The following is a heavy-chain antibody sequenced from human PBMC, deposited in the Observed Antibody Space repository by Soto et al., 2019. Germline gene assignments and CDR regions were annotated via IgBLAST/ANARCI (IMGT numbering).Heavy chain of an antibody. V-gene: IGHV2-70*11. CDR1: GFSLNTSGMC. J-gene: IGHJ6*02. CDR2: IDWDDDK. Sequence: SGPTLVNPTQTLTLTCTFSGFSLNTSGMCVSWIRQPPGKALEWLARIDWDDDKYYSTSLKTRLTISKDTSKNQVVLTMTNMDPVDTATYYCARTLDYGDQKYYYYYGMDVWGQGTTVTVS. CDR3: ARTLDYGDQKYYYYYGMDV. D-gene: IGHD4-17*01.